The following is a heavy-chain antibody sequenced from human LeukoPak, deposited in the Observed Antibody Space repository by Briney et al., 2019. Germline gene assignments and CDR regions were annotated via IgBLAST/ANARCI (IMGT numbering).Heavy chain of an antibody. CDR2: ISSSSSYI. D-gene: IGHD6-19*01. CDR1: GFTFSSYA. CDR3: ARDRKWLRTFDY. Sequence: GGSLRLSCAASGFTFSSYAMNWVRQAPGKGLEWVSSISSSSSYIYYADSVKGRFTISRDNAKNSLYLQMNSLRAEDTAVYYCARDRKWLRTFDYWGQGTLVTVSS. J-gene: IGHJ4*02. V-gene: IGHV3-21*01.